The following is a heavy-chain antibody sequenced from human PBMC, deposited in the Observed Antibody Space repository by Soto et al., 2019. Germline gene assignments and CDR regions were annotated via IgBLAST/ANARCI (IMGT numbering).Heavy chain of an antibody. J-gene: IGHJ6*02. CDR2: IYYSGST. CDR1: GGSISSYY. CDR3: ASSRAFIAARPYYYYGMDV. V-gene: IGHV4-59*01. D-gene: IGHD6-6*01. Sequence: KPSETLSLTCTVSGGSISSYYWSWIRQPPGKGLEWIGYIYYSGSTNYNPSLKSRVTISVDTSKNQFPLKLSSVTAADTAVYYCASSRAFIAARPYYYYGMDVWGQGTTVTVSS.